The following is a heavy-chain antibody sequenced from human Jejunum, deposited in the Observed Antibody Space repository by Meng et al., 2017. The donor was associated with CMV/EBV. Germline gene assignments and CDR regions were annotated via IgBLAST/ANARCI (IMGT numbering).Heavy chain of an antibody. CDR1: FTCSKHW. V-gene: IGHV3-74*01. Sequence: FTCSKHWMQWARQAPAKGLMWVSRMNRVQSSTSYAHSVKVPFTISRDNAKNTMYLQMNSLGAEDTAVYYCARGPPDGSGNYYKGDFWGQGTLVTVSS. CDR3: ARGPPDGSGNYYKGDF. J-gene: IGHJ4*02. D-gene: IGHD3-10*01. CDR2: MNRVQSST.